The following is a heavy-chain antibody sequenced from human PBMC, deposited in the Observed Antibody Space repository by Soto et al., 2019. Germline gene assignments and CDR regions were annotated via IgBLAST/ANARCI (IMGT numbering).Heavy chain of an antibody. Sequence: GGSLRLSCAASGFTFSSYSMNWVRQAPGKGLEWVSYISSSSSTIYYADSVKGRFTISRDNAKNSLYLQMNSLRAEDTAVYYCARFEGGNGVYCSSTRCYAAPFDIWGQGTMVTVSS. D-gene: IGHD2-2*01. J-gene: IGHJ3*02. CDR3: ARFEGGNGVYCSSTRCYAAPFDI. CDR1: GFTFSSYS. V-gene: IGHV3-48*01. CDR2: ISSSSSTI.